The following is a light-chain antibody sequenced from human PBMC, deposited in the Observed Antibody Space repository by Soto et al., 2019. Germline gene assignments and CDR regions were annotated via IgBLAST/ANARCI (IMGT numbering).Light chain of an antibody. CDR1: ESISGW. CDR2: KAS. CDR3: QQYNSYPRT. J-gene: IGKJ1*01. Sequence: DLQMTQSPSTLSASVGDRVTITCRASESISGWLAWYQQKPGKAPKLVIFKASTLESGVPSRFSGSGSGKEFTLSISSLQPDDFATYYCQQYNSYPRTFGQGTKVEIK. V-gene: IGKV1-5*03.